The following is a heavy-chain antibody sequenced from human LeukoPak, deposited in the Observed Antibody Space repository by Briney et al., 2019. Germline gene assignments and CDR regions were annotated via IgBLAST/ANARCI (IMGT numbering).Heavy chain of an antibody. CDR3: ARGASSGWYCAFDI. Sequence: SVTVSCKASGGTFSSYAISWVRRAPGQGLEWMGGIIPIFGTANYAQKFQGRVTITADESTSTAYMELSSLRSEDTAVYYCARGASSGWYCAFDIWGQGTIASVSS. CDR1: GGTFSSYA. J-gene: IGHJ3*02. V-gene: IGHV1-69*01. D-gene: IGHD6-19*01. CDR2: IIPIFGTA.